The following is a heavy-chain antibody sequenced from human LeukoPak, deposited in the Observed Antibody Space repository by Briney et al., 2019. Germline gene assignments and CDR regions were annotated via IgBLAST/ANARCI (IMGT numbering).Heavy chain of an antibody. D-gene: IGHD3-3*02. CDR3: ARQGRALSIGFGY. J-gene: IGHJ4*02. CDR2: IHYSGST. V-gene: IGHV4-39*01. CDR1: GDSISSRTYY. Sequence: SETLPLTCTVSGDSISSRTYYWGWIRQPPGKGLEWIGTIHYSGSTYYNPSLKSRVTISVDTSKNQFSLKLSSVTAADTAVYYCARQGRALSIGFGYWGQGTPVTVSS.